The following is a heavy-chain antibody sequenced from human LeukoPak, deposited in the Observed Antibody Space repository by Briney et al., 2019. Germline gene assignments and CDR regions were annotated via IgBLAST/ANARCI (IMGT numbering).Heavy chain of an antibody. CDR3: ARGLLSESSTWYNRYNWFDP. D-gene: IGHD6-13*01. CDR1: GYNFTGYF. CDR2: INPKSVGP. V-gene: IGHV1-2*06. Sequence: GASVKVSCKASGYNFTGYFMNWVRQAPGQGLEWMGRINPKSVGPNDAQKFQGRVTMTSDTSISTAYMQLSGLRSDDSAVYYCARGLLSESSTWYNRYNWFDPWGQGTLVTASS. J-gene: IGHJ5*02.